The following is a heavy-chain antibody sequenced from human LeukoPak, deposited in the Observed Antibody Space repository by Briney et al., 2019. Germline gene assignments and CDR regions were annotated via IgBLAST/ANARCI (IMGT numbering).Heavy chain of an antibody. CDR2: ISGSGRTM. J-gene: IGHJ4*02. CDR1: GFTLSSYE. CDR3: ARGGLYGYDVFDY. D-gene: IGHD5-12*01. V-gene: IGHV3-48*03. Sequence: GGSLRLSCAASGFTLSSYEMNWVRQAPGKGLGWVSYISGSGRTMSYADSVKGRFTISRDNAKNSLYLQMNSLRVEDTAVYHCARGGLYGYDVFDYWGQGTLVTVSS.